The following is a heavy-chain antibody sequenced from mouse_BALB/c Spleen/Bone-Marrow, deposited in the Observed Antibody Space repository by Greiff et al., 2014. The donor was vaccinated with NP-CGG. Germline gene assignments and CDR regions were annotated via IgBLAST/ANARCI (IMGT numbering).Heavy chain of an antibody. Sequence: EVQLQQSGAELVKPGASVKLSCTASGFNIKDTYIHWVMQRPEQGLAWIGRIDPASGGTKFDPKFQGKATITADTSSNTAYLQVTSLTTEDTAVYYCARVNPWYFDVWGAGTTVTVSS. V-gene: IGHV14-3*02. D-gene: IGHD2-2*01. J-gene: IGHJ1*01. CDR1: GFNIKDTY. CDR2: IDPASGGT. CDR3: ARVNPWYFDV.